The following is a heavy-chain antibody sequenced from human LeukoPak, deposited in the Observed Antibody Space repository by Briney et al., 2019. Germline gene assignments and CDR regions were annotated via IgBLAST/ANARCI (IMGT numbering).Heavy chain of an antibody. Sequence: PGRSLRLSCAASGFTFDDYAMHWVRQAPGRGLEWVSGISWNSGSIGYADSVKGRFTISRDNAKNSLYLQMNSLRAEDMALYYCAKGLESIVATLDYWGQGTLVTVAS. J-gene: IGHJ4*02. CDR1: GFTFDDYA. CDR3: AKGLESIVATLDY. CDR2: ISWNSGSI. V-gene: IGHV3-9*03. D-gene: IGHD5-12*01.